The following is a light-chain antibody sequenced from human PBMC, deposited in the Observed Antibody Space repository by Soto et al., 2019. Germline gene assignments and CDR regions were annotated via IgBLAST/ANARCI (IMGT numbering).Light chain of an antibody. J-gene: IGKJ5*01. Sequence: EIGLTQSPGTLSLSPGERATLSCRASQSVSSSYLAWYQQKPGKAPRLLIYGASSMATGIPDRFSGSGPGTDFTLNISRLEPEDYAVYYCQQYVSSPITFGQGTRLEIK. V-gene: IGKV3-20*01. CDR2: GAS. CDR3: QQYVSSPIT. CDR1: QSVSSSY.